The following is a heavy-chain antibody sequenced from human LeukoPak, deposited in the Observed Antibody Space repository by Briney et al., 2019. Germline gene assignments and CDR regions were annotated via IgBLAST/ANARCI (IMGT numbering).Heavy chain of an antibody. CDR3: VGYSYGLLYYYYGMDV. CDR2: INRSGTT. Sequence: SETLSLTCAVHGGSFSGYSWRWLRQSPGKGLQWIGEINRSGTTNYNESLKSRVTMSVDTSKIQFSLKLSSVTAADTAVYYCVGYSYGLLYYYYGMDVWGQGTTVTVSS. D-gene: IGHD5-18*01. CDR1: GGSFSGYS. V-gene: IGHV4-34*01. J-gene: IGHJ6*02.